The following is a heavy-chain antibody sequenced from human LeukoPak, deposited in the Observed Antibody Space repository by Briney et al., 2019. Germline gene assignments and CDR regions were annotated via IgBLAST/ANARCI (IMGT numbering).Heavy chain of an antibody. CDR2: ISGSGGST. J-gene: IGHJ4*02. Sequence: GGSLRLSCAASGFTFSSYAMNWVRQAPGKGLEWVSAISGSGGSTYYADSVEGRFTISRDNSKNTLYLQMNSLRAEDTAVYYCAKGYSGSYGHFDYWGQGTLVTVSS. D-gene: IGHD1-26*01. CDR3: AKGYSGSYGHFDY. CDR1: GFTFSSYA. V-gene: IGHV3-23*01.